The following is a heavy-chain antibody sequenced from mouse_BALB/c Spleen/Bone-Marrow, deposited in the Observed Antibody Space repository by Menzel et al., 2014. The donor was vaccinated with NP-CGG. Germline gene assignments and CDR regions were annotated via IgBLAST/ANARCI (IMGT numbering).Heavy chain of an antibody. CDR1: GFNIEDTY. CDR3: AEGYDSWFAY. V-gene: IGHV14-3*02. D-gene: IGHD2-2*01. J-gene: IGHJ3*01. CDR2: IDPANGNT. Sequence: VQLQQLGAELVKPGASVKLSCTASGFNIEDTYVHWVKQRPEQGLEWIGRIDPANGNTKYDPKFQGKATVTSDTSSNTAYLHLNSLTSEDTAVYYCAEGYDSWFAYWGQGTLVTVSA.